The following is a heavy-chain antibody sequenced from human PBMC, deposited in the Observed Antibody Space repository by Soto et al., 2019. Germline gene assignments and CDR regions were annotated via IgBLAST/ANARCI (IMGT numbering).Heavy chain of an antibody. J-gene: IGHJ6*02. CDR2: ISAYNGNT. CDR3: ARADYTHKSRYSDYYYGMDV. D-gene: IGHD5-12*01. V-gene: IGHV1-18*01. CDR1: GYSFTSYG. Sequence: XSVKVSCKASGYSFTSYGIIWVRQAPGQGLEWMGWISAYNGNTNYAQKLQGRVTMTTDTSTSTAYMELRSLRSDDTAVYYCARADYTHKSRYSDYYYGMDVWGQGTTVTVSS.